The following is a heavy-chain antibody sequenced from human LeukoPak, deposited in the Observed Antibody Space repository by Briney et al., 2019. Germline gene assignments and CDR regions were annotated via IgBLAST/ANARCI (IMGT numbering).Heavy chain of an antibody. V-gene: IGHV1-46*01. CDR3: ASEPVVVPVAFKVDGMDV. J-gene: IGHJ6*02. D-gene: IGHD2-2*01. CDR2: INPSGGST. Sequence: ASVKVSCKATGYTFTSHYMHWVRQAPGQGLEWMGIINPSGGSTSYAQKFQGRVTMTRDTSTSTGYMELSSLRSEDTAVYYCASEPVVVPVAFKVDGMDVWGQGTTVTVSS. CDR1: GYTFTSHY.